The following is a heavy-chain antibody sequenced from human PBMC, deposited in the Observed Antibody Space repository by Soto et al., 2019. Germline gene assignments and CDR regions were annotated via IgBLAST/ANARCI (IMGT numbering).Heavy chain of an antibody. CDR1: GYGFTTYG. J-gene: IGHJ4*02. CDR3: ARGRYGDY. V-gene: IGHV1-18*01. Sequence: QVHLVQSGAEVKKPGASVKVSCKGSGYGFTTYGITWVRQAHGQGLEWMAWISAHNGNTNYAQKLKGRVTVNRDTSTSTAYMELRSLRSDDTAVYYCARGRYGDYWGQGALVTVSS. CDR2: ISAHNGNT. D-gene: IGHD1-1*01.